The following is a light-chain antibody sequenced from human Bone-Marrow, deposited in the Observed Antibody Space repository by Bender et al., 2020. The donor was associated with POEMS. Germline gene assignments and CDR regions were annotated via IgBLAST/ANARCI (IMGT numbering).Light chain of an antibody. CDR1: TSNIGYNY. Sequence: QSVLTQPPSASGTPGQRITISCSGSTSNIGYNYVYWYQQLPATAPKLLIYRNNQPPSGVPDRFSGSKSGTTATLGITGLQTGDEADYYCGTWDSALSGGLWVFGGGTKLTVL. CDR2: RNN. V-gene: IGLV1-47*01. J-gene: IGLJ3*02. CDR3: GTWDSALSGGLWV.